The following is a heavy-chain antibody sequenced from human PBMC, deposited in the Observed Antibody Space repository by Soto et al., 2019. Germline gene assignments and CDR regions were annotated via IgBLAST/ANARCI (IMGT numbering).Heavy chain of an antibody. CDR2: ISGGGDTT. D-gene: IGHD3-10*01. Sequence: EVQLLESGGGLVQPGGSLSLSCAASGFTFTNYAMTWVRSVPGKGLEGVSAISGGGDTTSYADSVKGRFTVSRDGSKNTLYLQMSSLRAEDTALYYCAKGRGGSGSLTPRVDFWGQGTLVTVSS. CDR1: GFTFTNYA. CDR3: AKGRGGSGSLTPRVDF. V-gene: IGHV3-23*01. J-gene: IGHJ4*02.